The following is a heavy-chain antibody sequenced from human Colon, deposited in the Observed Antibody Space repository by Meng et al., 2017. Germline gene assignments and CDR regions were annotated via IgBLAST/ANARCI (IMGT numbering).Heavy chain of an antibody. Sequence: GHLQESGPGLWRPSGTPSLTCTVSGGSVSSGSYYWSWIRQPPGKGLEWIGYIYYSGSTNYNPSLKSRVTISVDTSKNQFSLKLSSVTAADTAVYYCARGASDYDFDYWGQGTLVTVSS. CDR3: ARGASDYDFDY. D-gene: IGHD3-22*01. CDR2: IYYSGST. V-gene: IGHV4-61*01. J-gene: IGHJ4*02. CDR1: GGSVSSGSYY.